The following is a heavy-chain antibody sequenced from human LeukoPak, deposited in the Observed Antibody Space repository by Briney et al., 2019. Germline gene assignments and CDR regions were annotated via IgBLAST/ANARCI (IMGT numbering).Heavy chain of an antibody. CDR1: GGSFSGYY. CDR2: INHSGST. D-gene: IGHD3-10*01. CDR3: ARERYYYGSGSYYPFDY. Sequence: SETLSLTCAVYGGSFSGYYWSWNRQPPGKGLEWMAEINHSGSTNYNPSLKSRVTISVDTSKNQFSLKLSSVTAADTAVYYCARERYYYGSGSYYPFDYWGQGTLVTVSS. J-gene: IGHJ4*02. V-gene: IGHV4-34*01.